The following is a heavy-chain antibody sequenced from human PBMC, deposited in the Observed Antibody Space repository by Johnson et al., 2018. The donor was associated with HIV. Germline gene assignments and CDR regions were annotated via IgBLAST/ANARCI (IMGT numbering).Heavy chain of an antibody. D-gene: IGHD2-15*01. CDR1: GFTFSSYA. Sequence: VQLVESGGGLVQPGGSLRLSCAASGFTFSSYAMSWVRLAPGKELEWVSAISGGGGSKYYADSVKGRFTISRDNSKNTLYLKMNSLRAEDTAVYYFAKDLRRMPHDAFDIWGQGTMVTVSS. V-gene: IGHV3-23*04. CDR3: AKDLRRMPHDAFDI. J-gene: IGHJ3*02. CDR2: ISGGGGSK.